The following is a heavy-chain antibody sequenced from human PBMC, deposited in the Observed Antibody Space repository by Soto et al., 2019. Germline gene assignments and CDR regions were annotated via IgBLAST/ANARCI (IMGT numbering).Heavy chain of an antibody. CDR1: GYSFTSYW. D-gene: IGHD4-17*01. CDR3: ASSSYRLPGYANDWYFDL. V-gene: IGHV5-51*01. CDR2: IYPGDSDT. J-gene: IGHJ2*01. Sequence: GESLKISCKGSGYSFTSYWIGWVRQMPGKGLEWMGIIYPGDSDTRYSPSFQGQVNISADKSISTAYLQWSSLKASDTAMYYCASSSYRLPGYANDWYFDLWGRGTLVTAPQ.